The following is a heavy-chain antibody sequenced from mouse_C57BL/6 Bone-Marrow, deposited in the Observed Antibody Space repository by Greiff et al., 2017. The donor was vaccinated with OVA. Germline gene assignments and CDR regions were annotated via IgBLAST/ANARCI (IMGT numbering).Heavy chain of an antibody. V-gene: IGHV1-80*01. J-gene: IGHJ2*01. Sequence: VQVVESGAELVKPGASVKISCKASGYAFSSYWMNWVKQRPGKGLEWIGQIYPGDGDTNYNGKFKGKATLTADKSSSTAYMQLSSLTSEDSAVYFCAAGAEAHFDYWGQGTTLTVSS. CDR3: AAGAEAHFDY. CDR2: IYPGDGDT. CDR1: GYAFSSYW.